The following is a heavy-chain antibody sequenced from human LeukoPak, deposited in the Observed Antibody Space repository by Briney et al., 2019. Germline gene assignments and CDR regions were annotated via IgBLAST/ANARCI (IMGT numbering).Heavy chain of an antibody. Sequence: ASVKVYCKASGYTFASYGISWVRQAPGQGLEWMGWISAYNGNTNYAQKLQGRVTMTTDTSTSTAYMELRSLRSDDTAVYYCARDAGPTTVSRDNWFDPWGQGTLVTVSS. CDR1: GYTFASYG. CDR2: ISAYNGNT. V-gene: IGHV1-18*01. J-gene: IGHJ5*02. D-gene: IGHD4-11*01. CDR3: ARDAGPTTVSRDNWFDP.